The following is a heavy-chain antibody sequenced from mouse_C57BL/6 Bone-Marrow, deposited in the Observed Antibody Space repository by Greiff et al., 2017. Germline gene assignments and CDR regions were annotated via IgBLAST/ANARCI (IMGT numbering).Heavy chain of an antibody. CDR3: ARDLLWLRRGFAY. V-gene: IGHV5-4*01. D-gene: IGHD2-9*01. CDR1: GFTFSSYA. J-gene: IGHJ3*01. Sequence: EVMLVESGGGLVKPGGSLKLSCAASGFTFSSYAMSWVRQTPEKRLEWVATISDGGSYTYYPDNVKGRFTISRDNAKNNLYLQMSHLKSEDTAMYYCARDLLWLRRGFAYWGQGTLVTVSA. CDR2: ISDGGSYT.